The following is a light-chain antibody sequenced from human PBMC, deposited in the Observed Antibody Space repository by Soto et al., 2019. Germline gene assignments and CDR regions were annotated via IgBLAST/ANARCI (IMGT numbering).Light chain of an antibody. V-gene: IGKV3-15*01. Sequence: ETVMTQSPATLSVSPGERATLSCRASQSARISLGWYQQKPGQAPRLLIYDVSTRAAGIPARMSGSGSGTEFTLTISSLQSEDFAVYYCLQYHYWWTFGQGTKVDIK. CDR3: LQYHYWWT. CDR1: QSARIS. CDR2: DVS. J-gene: IGKJ1*01.